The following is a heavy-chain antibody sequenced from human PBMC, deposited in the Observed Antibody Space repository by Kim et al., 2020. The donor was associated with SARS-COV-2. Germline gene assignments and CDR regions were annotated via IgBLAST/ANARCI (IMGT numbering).Heavy chain of an antibody. CDR1: GFTFSSYS. CDR3: ARSGLVAGSVVGYFDY. Sequence: GGSLRLSCAASGFTFSSYSMNWVRQAPGKGLEWVSSISSSSSYIYYADSVKGRFTISRDNANNSLYLQMNSLRAEDTAVYYCARSGLVAGSVVGYFDYWGQGALVTVSS. D-gene: IGHD6-19*01. J-gene: IGHJ4*02. CDR2: ISSSSSYI. V-gene: IGHV3-21*01.